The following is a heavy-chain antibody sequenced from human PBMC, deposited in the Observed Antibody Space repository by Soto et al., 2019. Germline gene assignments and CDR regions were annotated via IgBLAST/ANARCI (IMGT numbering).Heavy chain of an antibody. J-gene: IGHJ6*02. D-gene: IGHD6-19*01. CDR2: ISYDGSNK. V-gene: IGHV3-30-3*01. Sequence: QVQLVESGGGVVQPGRSLRLSCAASGFTFSSYAMHWVHQAPGKGLEWVAVISYDGSNKYYADSVKGRFTISRDNSKNTLYLQMNSRMAADTTVYYCGRDKRGSGWRGGYYYYGMDVWGQGTTVTVSS. CDR3: GRDKRGSGWRGGYYYYGMDV. CDR1: GFTFSSYA.